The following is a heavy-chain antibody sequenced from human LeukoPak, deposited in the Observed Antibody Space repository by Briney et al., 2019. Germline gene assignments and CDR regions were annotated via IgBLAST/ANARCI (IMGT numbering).Heavy chain of an antibody. D-gene: IGHD4-17*01. CDR1: GYTFTGYY. CDR2: INPNSGTT. Sequence: ASVKVSCKASGYTFTGYYMHWVRQAPGQGLEWMGRINPNSGTTNYAQKFQGRFTITRDKSNSTAYLELSSLRSDDTAVYYCARAGLRLRAPAHFYYWGQGPLITVS. V-gene: IGHV1-2*06. J-gene: IGHJ4*02. CDR3: ARAGLRLRAPAHFYY.